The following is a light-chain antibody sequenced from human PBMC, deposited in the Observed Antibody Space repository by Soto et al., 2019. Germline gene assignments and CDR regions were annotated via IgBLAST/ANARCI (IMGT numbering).Light chain of an antibody. CDR2: DVN. J-gene: IGLJ2*01. V-gene: IGLV2-11*01. Sequence: QSALTQPRSVSGSPGQSVTLSCTGTSSDVGGYHYVSWYQHHPGKAPKIIIYDVNKQPSGVPARFSGYKSGNTASLTISGLQTEDEADYYCCSYAGSYTLVFGGGTKLTVL. CDR1: SSDVGGYHY. CDR3: CSYAGSYTLV.